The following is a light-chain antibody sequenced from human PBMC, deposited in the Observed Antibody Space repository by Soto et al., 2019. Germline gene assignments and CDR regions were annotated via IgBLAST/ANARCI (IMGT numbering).Light chain of an antibody. V-gene: IGKV3-15*01. Sequence: EIVMTQSPVTLSLSPGDGVTLSCRASQRVSSHLAWYQQKPGQAPRLLIYGASTRATGLPARFSGSGSGTEFTLTISSLQSEDFAVYYCQQYNNWPSTFGGGTKVDIK. J-gene: IGKJ4*01. CDR3: QQYNNWPST. CDR2: GAS. CDR1: QRVSSH.